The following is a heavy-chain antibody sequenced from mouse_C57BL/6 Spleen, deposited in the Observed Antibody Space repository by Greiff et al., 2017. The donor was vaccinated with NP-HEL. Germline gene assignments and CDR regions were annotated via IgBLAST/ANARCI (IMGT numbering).Heavy chain of an antibody. J-gene: IGHJ3*01. Sequence: QVQLQQSGPELVKPGASVKISCKASGYAFSSSWMNWVKQRPGKGLEWIGRIYPGDGDTNYNGKFKGKATLTADKSSSTAYMQLSSLTSEDSAVYFCARWDGYYEIFAYWGQGTLVTVSA. CDR1: GYAFSSSW. V-gene: IGHV1-82*01. CDR2: IYPGDGDT. CDR3: ARWDGYYEIFAY. D-gene: IGHD2-3*01.